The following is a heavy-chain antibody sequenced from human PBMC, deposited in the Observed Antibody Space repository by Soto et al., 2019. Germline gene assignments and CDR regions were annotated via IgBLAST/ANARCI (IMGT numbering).Heavy chain of an antibody. D-gene: IGHD3-22*01. CDR1: GGSISSYY. V-gene: IGHV4-59*08. Sequence: PSETLSLTCTVSGGSISSYYWSWIRQPPGKGLEWIGYIYYSGSTNYNPSLKSRVTISVDTSKNQFSLKLSSVTAADTAVYYCARSGYSNYYYMDVWGKGTTVTVSS. J-gene: IGHJ6*03. CDR2: IYYSGST. CDR3: ARSGYSNYYYMDV.